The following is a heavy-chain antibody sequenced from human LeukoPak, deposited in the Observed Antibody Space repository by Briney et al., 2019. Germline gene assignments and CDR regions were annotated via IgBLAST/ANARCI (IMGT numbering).Heavy chain of an antibody. D-gene: IGHD3-22*01. J-gene: IGHJ6*03. CDR3: ARARTSYYYDSSGYSHYYYYYMDV. V-gene: IGHV1-2*06. CDR2: INTDNGGT. CDR1: GYTFTRYY. Sequence: ASVILSSKASGYTFTRYYIHWVRQAPGQGLEWVGRINTDNGGTNYAQKFQGRVTMTRDTSVTTAYMELSRLRSDDTAVYYCARARTSYYYDSSGYSHYYYYYMDVWGKGTTITVSS.